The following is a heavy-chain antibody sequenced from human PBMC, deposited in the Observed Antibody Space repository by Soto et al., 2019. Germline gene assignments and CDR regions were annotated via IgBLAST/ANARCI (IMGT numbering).Heavy chain of an antibody. V-gene: IGHV3-48*04. D-gene: IGHD1-26*01. Sequence: GGSLRLSCAASGFTFSSYSMSWIRQAPGKGLEWVSYISRSSSNTNYADSVNGRFTISRDNAKKSLYLQMNSLRADDTAVYYCAGGRGSYLPDYWGQGTLVTVS. CDR1: GFTFSSYS. J-gene: IGHJ4*02. CDR3: AGGRGSYLPDY. CDR2: ISRSSSNT.